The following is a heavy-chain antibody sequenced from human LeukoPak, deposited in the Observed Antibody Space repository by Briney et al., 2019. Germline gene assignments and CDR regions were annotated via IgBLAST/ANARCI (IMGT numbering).Heavy chain of an antibody. J-gene: IGHJ4*02. D-gene: IGHD3-16*01. V-gene: IGHV4-39*07. CDR2: IYYSGST. Sequence: SETLSLTCTVSGGSISSSSYYWGWIRQPPGKGLEWIGSIYYSGSTYYNPSLKSRVTISVDTSKNQFSRKLSSVTAADTAVYYCASFGGTSFDYWGQGTLVTVSS. CDR3: ASFGGTSFDY. CDR1: GGSISSSSYY.